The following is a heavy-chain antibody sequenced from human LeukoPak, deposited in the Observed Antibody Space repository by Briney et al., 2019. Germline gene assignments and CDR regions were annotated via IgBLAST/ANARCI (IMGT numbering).Heavy chain of an antibody. CDR1: GYTLTSYG. CDR3: ARGLHHDFWSGYSH. CDR2: ISAYNGNT. V-gene: IGHV1-18*01. J-gene: IGHJ4*02. Sequence: ASVKVSCKASGYTLTSYGISWVRQAPGQGLEWMAWISAYNGNTNYAQKLQGRVTVTTDTSTSTAYMELRSLRSDDTAVYYCARGLHHDFWSGYSHWGQGTLVTVSS. D-gene: IGHD3-3*01.